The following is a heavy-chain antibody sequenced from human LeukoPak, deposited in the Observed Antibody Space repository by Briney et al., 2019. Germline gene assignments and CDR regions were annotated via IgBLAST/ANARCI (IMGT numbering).Heavy chain of an antibody. V-gene: IGHV3-33*01. D-gene: IGHD3-9*01. CDR2: IWYDGSNK. CDR1: GFTFSSYG. CDR3: ARDRRGLRYFDPTYYFDY. Sequence: GRSLRLSCAASGFTFSSYGMHWVRQAPGKGLEWVAVIWYDGSNKYYADSVKGRFTISRDNSKNTLYLQMNSLRAEDKAVYYCARDRRGLRYFDPTYYFDYWGQGTLVTVSS. J-gene: IGHJ4*02.